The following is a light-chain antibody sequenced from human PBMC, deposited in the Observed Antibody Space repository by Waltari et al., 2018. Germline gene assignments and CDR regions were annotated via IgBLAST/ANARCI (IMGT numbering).Light chain of an antibody. V-gene: IGLV2-23*02. CDR3: CSYAGSSTHVL. J-gene: IGLJ2*01. CDR2: DVS. CDR1: SSGVGGYNY. Sequence: QSALTQPASVSGSPGQSITISCTGTSSGVGGYNYVSWYQQYPDKAPQLMIYDVSKRPSGVSNRFSGSKSGNTASLTISGLQAEDEADYYCCSYAGSSTHVLFGGGTKLTVL.